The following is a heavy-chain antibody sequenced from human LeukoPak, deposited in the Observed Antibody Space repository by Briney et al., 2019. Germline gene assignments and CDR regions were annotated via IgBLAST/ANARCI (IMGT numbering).Heavy chain of an antibody. CDR2: IVVGSGNT. CDR1: VFTFTSSA. V-gene: IGHV1-58*02. Sequence: SVTVSRKASVFTFTSSAMQWVRQARGQRLEGVGGIVVGSGNTNYAQKFQERATMTRDMTTTTAYVELSTLRSEDTAVYYCAAGYDSGGYVNWGQGTLVTVSS. D-gene: IGHD3-22*01. J-gene: IGHJ4*02. CDR3: AAGYDSGGYVN.